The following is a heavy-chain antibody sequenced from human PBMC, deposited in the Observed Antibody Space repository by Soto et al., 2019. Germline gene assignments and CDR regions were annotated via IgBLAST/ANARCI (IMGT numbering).Heavy chain of an antibody. J-gene: IGHJ4*02. D-gene: IGHD3-22*01. Sequence: PGRSLRLSCAASGSTFSSYGMHWVRQAPGNGLEWVTHISYDGSNEHYTDSVKGRFTISRDNSKNTLYLQMNSLRAEDTAVYYCAKDTYYHDSSGYYVLDYWGQGTLVTVSS. V-gene: IGHV3-30*18. CDR3: AKDTYYHDSSGYYVLDY. CDR1: GSTFSSYG. CDR2: ISYDGSNE.